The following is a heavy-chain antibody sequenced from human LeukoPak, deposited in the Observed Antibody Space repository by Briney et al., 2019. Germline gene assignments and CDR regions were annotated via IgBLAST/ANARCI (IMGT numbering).Heavy chain of an antibody. CDR2: IYSGGNI. CDR3: ARDRGDYYFDY. CDR1: GFTGSSNY. Sequence: PGGSLRLSCAASGFTGSSNYRSWVRQAPGKGLEWVSVIYSGGNIYYGDSVKGRFTISRDNSKNTLYLQMNGLRAVDTAVYYCARDRGDYYFDYWGQGILVTVSS. J-gene: IGHJ4*02. V-gene: IGHV3-53*01. D-gene: IGHD2-21*02.